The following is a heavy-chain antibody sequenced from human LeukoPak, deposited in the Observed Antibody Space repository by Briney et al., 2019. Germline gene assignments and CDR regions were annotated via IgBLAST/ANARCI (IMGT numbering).Heavy chain of an antibody. CDR3: ARAGVNYDSSGYFPDDAFDI. Sequence: KPGGSLRLSCAASGFTFSSYSMKWVRQAPGKGLEWVSSISSSSNYIYYADSVKGRFTTSRENAKNSLYLEMHSLRAEDTSVYYCARAGVNYDSSGYFPDDAFDIWGQGTMVTVSS. D-gene: IGHD3-22*01. CDR2: ISSSSNYI. J-gene: IGHJ3*02. V-gene: IGHV3-21*01. CDR1: GFTFSSYS.